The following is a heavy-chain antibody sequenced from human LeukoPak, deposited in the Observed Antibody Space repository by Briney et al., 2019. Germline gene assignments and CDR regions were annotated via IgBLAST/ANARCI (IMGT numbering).Heavy chain of an antibody. CDR2: IYTSGST. Sequence: PSETLSLTCTVSGGSISSYYWSWIRQPAGKGLEWIGRIYTSGSTNYNPSLKSRVTMSVDTSKNQFSLKLSSVTAADTAVYYCARDGYYYGSGSLSYFDYWGQGTLVTVSS. D-gene: IGHD3-10*01. CDR3: ARDGYYYGSGSLSYFDY. J-gene: IGHJ4*02. CDR1: GGSISSYY. V-gene: IGHV4-4*07.